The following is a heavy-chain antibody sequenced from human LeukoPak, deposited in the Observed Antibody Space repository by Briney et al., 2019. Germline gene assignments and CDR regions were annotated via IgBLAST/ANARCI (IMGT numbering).Heavy chain of an antibody. D-gene: IGHD3-9*01. V-gene: IGHV3-23*01. Sequence: QPGGSLRLSCAASGFTFSSYGMSWVRQAPGKGLEWVSAISGSGGSTYYADSVKGRFTISRDNSKNTLYLQMNSLRAEDTAVYYCAKDLRGYFDWLLPEFDCWGQGTLVTVSS. CDR3: AKDLRGYFDWLLPEFDC. CDR1: GFTFSSYG. J-gene: IGHJ4*02. CDR2: ISGSGGST.